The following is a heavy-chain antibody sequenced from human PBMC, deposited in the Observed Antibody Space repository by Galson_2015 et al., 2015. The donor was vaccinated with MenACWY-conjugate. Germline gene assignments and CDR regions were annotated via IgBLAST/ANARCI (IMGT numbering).Heavy chain of an antibody. J-gene: IGHJ4*02. CDR3: ARDLEVGATGEFGY. Sequence: SLRLSCAASGFTFSSYPMNWVRQAPGKGLEWVSSITSSSSYIYFADLVKGRFTISRDNAKNSLYLQMNSLRAEDTAVYYCARDLEVGATGEFGYWGQGTLVTVSS. V-gene: IGHV3-21*01. D-gene: IGHD4/OR15-4a*01. CDR2: ITSSSSYI. CDR1: GFTFSSYP.